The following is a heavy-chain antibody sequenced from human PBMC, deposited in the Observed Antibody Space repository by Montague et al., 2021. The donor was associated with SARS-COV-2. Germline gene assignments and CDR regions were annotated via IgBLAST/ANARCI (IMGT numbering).Heavy chain of an antibody. CDR1: GGSFSGYY. Sequence: SETLSLTCAVYGGSFSGYYWSWIRQPPGKGLEWIGEINHSGSTKYNPSLKSRVTISVDTSKNQFSLKLSSVTAADTAVYYCARGLQRVVPGVLGVGPYYYSTYRNVGAKGPTVTV. CDR2: INHSGST. V-gene: IGHV4-34*01. J-gene: IGHJ6*03. D-gene: IGHD2-2*01. CDR3: ARGLQRVVPGVLGVGPYYYSTYRNV.